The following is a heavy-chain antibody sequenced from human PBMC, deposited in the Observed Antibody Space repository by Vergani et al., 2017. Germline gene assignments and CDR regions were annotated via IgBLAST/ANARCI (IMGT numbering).Heavy chain of an antibody. CDR1: GFTFSSYA. V-gene: IGHV3-30-3*01. Sequence: VQLLESGGGLVQPGGSLRLSCAASGFTFSSYAMHWVRQAPGKGLEWVAVISYDGSNKYYADSVKGRFTISRDNSKNTLYLQMNSLRAEDTAVYYCARGADCSGGSCYYYYMDVWGKGTTVTVSS. CDR2: ISYDGSNK. J-gene: IGHJ6*03. CDR3: ARGADCSGGSCYYYYMDV. D-gene: IGHD2-15*01.